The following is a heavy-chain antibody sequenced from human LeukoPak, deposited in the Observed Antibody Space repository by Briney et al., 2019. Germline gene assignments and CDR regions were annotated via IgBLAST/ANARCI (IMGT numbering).Heavy chain of an antibody. CDR2: ISGSGGST. D-gene: IGHD2-15*01. Sequence: HPGGSLRLSCAASGFTFSSYAMSWVRQAPGKGLEWVSTISGSGGSTYYADSVKGRFTISRDNSKNTLYLQMNSLRAEDTAVYYCAKDSVSGASRAKRFDYWGQGTLVTVSS. V-gene: IGHV3-23*01. CDR3: AKDSVSGASRAKRFDY. J-gene: IGHJ4*02. CDR1: GFTFSSYA.